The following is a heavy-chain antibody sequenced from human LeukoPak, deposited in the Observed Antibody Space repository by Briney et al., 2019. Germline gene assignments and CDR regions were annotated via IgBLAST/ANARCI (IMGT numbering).Heavy chain of an antibody. CDR2: INPSGGST. J-gene: IGHJ5*02. CDR1: GYTFTSYY. V-gene: IGHV1-46*01. Sequence: GASVKVSCKASGYTFTSYYMHWVRQAPGQGLEWMGIINPSGGSTSYAQKFQGRVTITRDTSASTAYMELSSLRSEDTAVYYCQGINLLSRNWFDPWGQGTLVTVSS. D-gene: IGHD1-14*01. CDR3: QGINLLSRNWFDP.